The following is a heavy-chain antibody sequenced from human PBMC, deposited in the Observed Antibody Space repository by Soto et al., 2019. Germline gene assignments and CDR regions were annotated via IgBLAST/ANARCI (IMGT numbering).Heavy chain of an antibody. J-gene: IGHJ4*02. CDR3: ARALAAAGTIYFDY. D-gene: IGHD6-13*01. V-gene: IGHV3-30*03. CDR1: GFTFSSYG. CDR2: ISFDGSNK. Sequence: PGGSLRLSWAASGFTFSSYGMHWVRPAPGKGLEWVAVISFDGSNKYYVDSVKGRFTISRDNSKNTLYLQVNSLRAEDTAVYFCARALAAAGTIYFDYWGQGTLVTVSS.